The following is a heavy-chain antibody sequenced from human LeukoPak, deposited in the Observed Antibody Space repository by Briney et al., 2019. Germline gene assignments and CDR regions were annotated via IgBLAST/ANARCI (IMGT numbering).Heavy chain of an antibody. D-gene: IGHD1-26*01. V-gene: IGHV4-59*01. CDR2: IYYSGST. J-gene: IGHJ4*02. CDR1: GGSISSYY. CDR3: ASGMGATRPFDY. Sequence: KSSETLSLTCTVSGGSISSYYWSWIRQPPGKGLEWIGYIYYSGSTNYNPSLKSRVTISVDTSKNQFSLKLSSVTAADTAVYDCASGMGATRPFDYWGQGTLVTVSS.